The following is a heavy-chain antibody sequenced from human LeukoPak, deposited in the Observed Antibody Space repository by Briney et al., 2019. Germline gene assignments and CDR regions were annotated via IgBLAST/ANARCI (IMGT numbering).Heavy chain of an antibody. CDR2: VNRDGSST. CDR3: ARDRSISAAGDTY. Sequence: GGSLRLSCAASGFTFSSCGMHWVRQAPGKGLVWVSRVNRDGSSTSYADSVKGRFTISRDNAKNTLSLQMNSLRAEDTAVYYCARDRSISAAGDTYWGQGTLVTVSS. V-gene: IGHV3-74*01. J-gene: IGHJ4*02. D-gene: IGHD6-13*01. CDR1: GFTFSSCG.